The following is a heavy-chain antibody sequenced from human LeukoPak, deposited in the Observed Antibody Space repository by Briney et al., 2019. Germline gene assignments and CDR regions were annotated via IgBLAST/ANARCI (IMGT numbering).Heavy chain of an antibody. J-gene: IGHJ5*02. CDR2: IAYSGRT. CDR1: GDSIFSNNYF. CDR3: ARDYMGLNWFDP. Sequence: SETLSLTCTVSGDSIFSNNYFWGWIRQPPGKGMEWIGSIAYSGRTYSNPSLMSRLTMSVDMSRKLFSLKLSSVTAADTAVYYCARDYMGLNWFDPWGQGTLVTVSS. V-gene: IGHV4-39*07.